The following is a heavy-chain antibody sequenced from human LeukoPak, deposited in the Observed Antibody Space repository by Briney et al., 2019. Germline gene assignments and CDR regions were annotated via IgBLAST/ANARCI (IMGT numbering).Heavy chain of an antibody. CDR1: GFTFSNFW. Sequence: GGSLRLSCAASGFTFSNFWMSWVRQAPGKGLERVAFIRYDGSNKYYADSVKGRFTISRDNSKNTLYLQMNSLRAEDTAVYYCAKSPYCSSTSCSKGDYYMDVWGKGTTVTVSS. D-gene: IGHD2-2*01. CDR2: IRYDGSNK. V-gene: IGHV3-30*02. CDR3: AKSPYCSSTSCSKGDYYMDV. J-gene: IGHJ6*03.